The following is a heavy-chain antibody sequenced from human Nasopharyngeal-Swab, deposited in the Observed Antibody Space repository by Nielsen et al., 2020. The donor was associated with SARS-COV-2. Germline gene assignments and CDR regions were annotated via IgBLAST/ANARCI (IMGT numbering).Heavy chain of an antibody. J-gene: IGHJ4*02. CDR3: ARRTGGRGFDY. Sequence: ESLKISCAVSGWSFSGYYWSWIRQPPGKGLEWMGEINHGGSTNYNPSLKSRVTISVDTSKNQFSLKLSSVTAADTAVYYCARRTGGRGFDYWGQGTLVTVSS. CDR1: GWSFSGYY. V-gene: IGHV4-34*01. D-gene: IGHD3-16*01. CDR2: INHGGST.